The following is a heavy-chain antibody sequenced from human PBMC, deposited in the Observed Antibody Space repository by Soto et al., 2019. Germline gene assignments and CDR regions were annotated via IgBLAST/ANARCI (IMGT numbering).Heavy chain of an antibody. D-gene: IGHD6-6*01. CDR1: GGTFSSYA. CDR3: ARDGSSNYYYGMDV. V-gene: IGHV1-69*06. CDR2: IIPIFGTA. J-gene: IGHJ6*02. Sequence: ASVKVSCKASGGTFSSYAISWVRQAPGQGLEWMGGIIPIFGTANYAQKFQGRVTITADKSTSTAYMELSSLRSEDTAVYYCARDGSSNYYYGMDVWGQGTTVTVSS.